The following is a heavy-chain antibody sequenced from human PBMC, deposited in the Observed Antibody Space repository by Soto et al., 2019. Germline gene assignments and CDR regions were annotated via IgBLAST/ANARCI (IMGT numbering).Heavy chain of an antibody. CDR2: IWYDGRSK. CDR1: GFPFSNYG. CDR3: GRVDRYYGMDV. V-gene: IGHV3-33*01. J-gene: IGHJ6*02. Sequence: QVQLVESGGGVVQPGRSLRLSCAASGFPFSNYGLHWVRQAPGKGLEWVADIWYDGRSKNYVDSVKGRFAMSRDNSKNTLSLEMNSLSAEVSAVYYCGRVDRYYGMDVWGQGTTVTVSS.